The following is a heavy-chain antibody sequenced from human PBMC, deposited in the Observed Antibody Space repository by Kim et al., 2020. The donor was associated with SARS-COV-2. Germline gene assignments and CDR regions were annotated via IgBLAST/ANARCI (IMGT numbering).Heavy chain of an antibody. Sequence: ASVKVSCKASGYTFDTYALYWVRQAPGQRFEWMGWINGGNVNTRYSQNFQGRVTITRDTSATTAYMELSSLTSKDTAVYYCAREGSGSYNWLDPWGQGTLVTVSS. V-gene: IGHV1-3*01. CDR3: AREGSGSYNWLDP. CDR2: INGGNVNT. D-gene: IGHD3-10*01. CDR1: GYTFDTYA. J-gene: IGHJ5*02.